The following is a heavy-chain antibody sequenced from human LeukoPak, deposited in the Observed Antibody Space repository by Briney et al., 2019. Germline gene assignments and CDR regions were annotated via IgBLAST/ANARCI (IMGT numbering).Heavy chain of an antibody. J-gene: IGHJ5*02. CDR3: AKGRRMPNWFDP. CDR2: ISYDGSNK. V-gene: IGHV3-30-3*01. CDR1: GFTFSSYA. Sequence: GRSLRLSCAASGFTFSSYAMHWVRQAPGKGLEWVAVISYDGSNKYYADSVKGRFTISRDNSKNTLYLQMNSLRAEDTAVYYCAKGRRMPNWFDPWGQGTLVTVSS. D-gene: IGHD1-14*01.